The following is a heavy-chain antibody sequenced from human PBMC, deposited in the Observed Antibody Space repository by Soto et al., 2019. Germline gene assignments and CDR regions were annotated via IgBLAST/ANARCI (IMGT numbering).Heavy chain of an antibody. CDR3: ARDIRRTGYRYYYYGMDV. CDR1: GGTFSSYA. J-gene: IGHJ6*02. CDR2: IIPIFGTA. Sequence: VKVSCKASGGTFSSYAISWVRQAPGQGLEWMGGIIPIFGTANYAQKFQGRVTITADKSTSTAYMELSSLRSEDTAVYYCARDIRRTGYRYYYYGMDVWGQGTTVTVSS. D-gene: IGHD3-9*01. V-gene: IGHV1-69*13.